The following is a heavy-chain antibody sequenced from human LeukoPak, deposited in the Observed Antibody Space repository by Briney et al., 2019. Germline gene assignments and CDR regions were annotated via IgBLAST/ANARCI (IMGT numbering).Heavy chain of an antibody. D-gene: IGHD2-21*02. CDR3: ARSRPLAYCGGDCYSGFDY. J-gene: IGHJ4*02. CDR1: GGTFSSYA. V-gene: IGHV1-69*04. Sequence: SVKVSCKASGGTFSSYAISWVRQAPGQGLEWMGRIIPILGIANYAQKFQGRVTITADKSTSTAYMELSSLRSEDTAVYYCARSRPLAYCGGDCYSGFDYWGQGTLVTVSS. CDR2: IIPILGIA.